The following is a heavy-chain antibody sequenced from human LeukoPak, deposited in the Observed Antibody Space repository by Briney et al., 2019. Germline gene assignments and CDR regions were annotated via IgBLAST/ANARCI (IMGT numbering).Heavy chain of an antibody. Sequence: SGPTLVNPTQTLTLTCTFSGFSLSTSGVGLGWIRQPPGKALEWLALIYWDDDKRYSPSLKSRLTITKDTSKNQVVITMTNMDPVDTATYYCAHRDLYDSSVDVWGQGTLVTVSS. CDR2: IYWDDDK. J-gene: IGHJ4*02. CDR1: GFSLSTSGVG. CDR3: AHRDLYDSSVDV. D-gene: IGHD3-22*01. V-gene: IGHV2-5*02.